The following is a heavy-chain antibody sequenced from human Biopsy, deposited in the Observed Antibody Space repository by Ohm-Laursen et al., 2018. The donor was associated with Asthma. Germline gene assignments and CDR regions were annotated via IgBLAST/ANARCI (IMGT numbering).Heavy chain of an antibody. D-gene: IGHD3-10*01. CDR1: GYTFINYA. CDR2: INAGNGNT. Sequence: ASVKVSCKASGYTFINYAIHWVRQAPGQRLEWMGWINAGNGNTKYSQKFQGRVTISRDTSASTAYMDLSSLRSEDTAVYYCARDVVWFREVGGMDVWGQGTTVTVSS. V-gene: IGHV1-3*01. CDR3: ARDVVWFREVGGMDV. J-gene: IGHJ6*02.